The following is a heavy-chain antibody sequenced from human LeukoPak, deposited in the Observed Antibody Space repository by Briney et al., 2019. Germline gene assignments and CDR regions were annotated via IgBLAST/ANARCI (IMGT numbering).Heavy chain of an antibody. V-gene: IGHV3-48*04. CDR1: GFTFSSYS. Sequence: GGSLRLSCAASGFTFSSYSMNWVRQAPGKGLEWISYITTTGDRIQYADSVKGRFTISRDNAKNSLYLEMNSLRAEDTGVYFCARDTKDYWGQGTLVVVSS. D-gene: IGHD2-2*01. J-gene: IGHJ4*02. CDR2: ITTTGDRI. CDR3: ARDTKDY.